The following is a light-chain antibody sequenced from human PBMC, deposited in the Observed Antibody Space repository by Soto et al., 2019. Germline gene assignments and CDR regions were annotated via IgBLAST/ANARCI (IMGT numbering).Light chain of an antibody. CDR3: STWDDSLNAQV. Sequence: QSVLTQPPSASGNPGQRVTISCSGSSSNIGSRAVNWYQQVPGTAPKLLMYGNDQRPSGVPDRFFGSKSGTSASLAISGLNSEDEADYYCSTWDDSLNAQVFGGGTKLTVL. CDR1: SSNIGSRA. J-gene: IGLJ2*01. V-gene: IGLV1-44*01. CDR2: GND.